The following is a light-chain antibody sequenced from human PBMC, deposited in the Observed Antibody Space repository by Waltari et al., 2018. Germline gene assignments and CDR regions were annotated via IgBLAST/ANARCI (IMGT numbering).Light chain of an antibody. V-gene: IGLV1-44*01. CDR2: SDD. J-gene: IGLJ3*02. CDR1: SSNIGSNT. Sequence: QSVLTQPPSASGTPGQRVTISCSGGSSNIGSNTVTWYQDLPGTAPKLLLYSDDQRPSGVPVRFSGSRSGTSGYLAISGLQSEDEADYYCALWDDSLNAWIFGGGTRLTVL. CDR3: ALWDDSLNAWI.